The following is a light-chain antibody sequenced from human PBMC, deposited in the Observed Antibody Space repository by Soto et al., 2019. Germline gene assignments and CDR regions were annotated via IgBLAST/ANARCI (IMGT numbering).Light chain of an antibody. Sequence: QSALTQPASVSGSPGQSITISCTGTSSDVGGYNYVSWYQQHPGKAPKLLIYDVSNRPSGVSNRFSGSKSGNTASLTISGLQAEDEADYYSSSHTSSSTVLFGGGTKLTVL. CDR2: DVS. V-gene: IGLV2-14*01. CDR1: SSDVGGYNY. CDR3: SSHTSSSTVL. J-gene: IGLJ2*01.